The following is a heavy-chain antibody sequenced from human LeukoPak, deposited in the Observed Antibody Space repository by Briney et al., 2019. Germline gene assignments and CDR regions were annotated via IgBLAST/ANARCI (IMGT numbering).Heavy chain of an antibody. V-gene: IGHV3-74*01. CDR2: INSDGSST. CDR3: ARGPTTYYDFWSGYYAY. Sequence: PGGSLGLSCAASGFTFSSYWMHWVRQAPGKGLVWVSRINSDGSSTSYADSVKGRFTISRDNAKNTLYLQMNSLRAEDTAVYYCARGPTTYYDFWSGYYAYWGQGTLVTVSS. CDR1: GFTFSSYW. D-gene: IGHD3-3*01. J-gene: IGHJ4*02.